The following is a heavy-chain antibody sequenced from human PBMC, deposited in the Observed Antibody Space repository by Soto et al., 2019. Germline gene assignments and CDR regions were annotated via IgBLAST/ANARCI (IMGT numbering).Heavy chain of an antibody. Sequence: GGSPRLSCAASGFTVSSNYMSWVRQAPGKGLEWVSVIYSGGSTYYADSVKGRFTISRHNSKNTLYLQMNSLRAEDTAVYYCARALYDYVGGGWFDPWGQGTLVTVSS. CDR1: GFTVSSNY. CDR2: IYSGGST. D-gene: IGHD3-16*01. CDR3: ARALYDYVGGGWFDP. V-gene: IGHV3-53*04. J-gene: IGHJ5*02.